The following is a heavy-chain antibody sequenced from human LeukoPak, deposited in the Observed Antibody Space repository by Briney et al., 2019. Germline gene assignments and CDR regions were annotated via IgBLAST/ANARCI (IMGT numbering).Heavy chain of an antibody. CDR3: ARVEDYGVYVPLGMDV. Sequence: ASVKVSCKASGYTFTRYGITWVRQAPGQGLEWMGWISTYNGDTKYAQNLQGRVTMTTDTSTSTAYMELRSLRSDDTAVYYCARVEDYGVYVPLGMDVWGQGTTVTVSS. J-gene: IGHJ6*02. CDR2: ISTYNGDT. CDR1: GYTFTRYG. D-gene: IGHD4-17*01. V-gene: IGHV1-18*01.